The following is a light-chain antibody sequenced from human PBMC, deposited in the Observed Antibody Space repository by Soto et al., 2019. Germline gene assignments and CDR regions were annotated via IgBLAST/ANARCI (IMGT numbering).Light chain of an antibody. Sequence: QSALTQPPSASGSPGQSVTISCTGTSSDIGAYNYVSWYQQYPGKAPKLIIYEVSQRPSGVPDRFSGSKSGNTASLTVSGLQLEDEADYYCAAWDDSLRVVLFGGGTKLTVL. J-gene: IGLJ2*01. CDR2: EVS. CDR3: AAWDDSLRVVL. V-gene: IGLV2-8*01. CDR1: SSDIGAYNY.